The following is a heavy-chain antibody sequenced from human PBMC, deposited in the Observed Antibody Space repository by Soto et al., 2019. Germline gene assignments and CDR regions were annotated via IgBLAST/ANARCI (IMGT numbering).Heavy chain of an antibody. Sequence: QVQLVESGGGVVQPERSLRLSCAASGFTFSTYVMHWVRQAPGKGLEWVAAISSDGSNEHYAESVKGRFTISRDNSKNTMYLQMNTLRAEDTAVYHCARQYIMIRFGGLDYWGQGTLVTVSS. J-gene: IGHJ4*02. D-gene: IGHD3-16*01. CDR2: ISSDGSNE. CDR1: GFTFSTYV. V-gene: IGHV3-30-3*01. CDR3: ARQYIMIRFGGLDY.